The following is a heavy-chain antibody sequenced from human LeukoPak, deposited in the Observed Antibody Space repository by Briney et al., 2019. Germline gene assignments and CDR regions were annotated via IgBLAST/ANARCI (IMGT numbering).Heavy chain of an antibody. J-gene: IGHJ4*02. Sequence: GGSLRLSCAASGFTFSDYYMSWIRQAPGKGLEWVSYISSSGSTIYYADSVKGRFTISRDNAKNSLYLQMNSLRAGDTAVYYCAREGGGLLWFGELLYNFDYWGQGTLVTVSS. D-gene: IGHD3-10*01. CDR2: ISSSGSTI. CDR1: GFTFSDYY. CDR3: AREGGGLLWFGELLYNFDY. V-gene: IGHV3-11*04.